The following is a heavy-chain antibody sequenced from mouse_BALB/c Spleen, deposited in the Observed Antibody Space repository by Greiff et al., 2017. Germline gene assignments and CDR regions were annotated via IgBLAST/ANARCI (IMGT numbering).Heavy chain of an antibody. V-gene: IGHV5-6*02. CDR1: GFTFSSYG. D-gene: IGHD2-2*01. CDR2: ISSGGSYT. Sequence: DVKLVESGGDLVKPGGSLKLSCAASGFTFSSYGMSWVRQTPDKRLEWVATISSGGSYTYYPDSVKGRFTISRDNAKNTLYLQMSSLKSEDTAMYYCAIYYGYYFDYWGQGTTLTVSS. CDR3: AIYYGYYFDY. J-gene: IGHJ2*01.